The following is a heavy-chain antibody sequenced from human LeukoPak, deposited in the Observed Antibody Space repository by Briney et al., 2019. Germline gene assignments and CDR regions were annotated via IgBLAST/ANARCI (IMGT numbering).Heavy chain of an antibody. J-gene: IGHJ4*02. V-gene: IGHV3-7*01. CDR1: GFNFSSYW. Sequence: GVSLRLSCAASGFNFSSYWMTWVRQAPGKGLEWVANIKQEGTEKHYVDSVKGRFTISRDNARNSLYLQMNSLRAEDTAVYYCARDFNRRDLYGDPVGWGQGTLVTVSS. CDR3: ARDFNRRDLYGDPVG. D-gene: IGHD4-17*01. CDR2: IKQEGTEK.